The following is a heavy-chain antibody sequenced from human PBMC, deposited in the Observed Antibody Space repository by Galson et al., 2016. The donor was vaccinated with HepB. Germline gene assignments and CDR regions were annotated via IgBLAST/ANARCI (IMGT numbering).Heavy chain of an antibody. J-gene: IGHJ4*02. Sequence: SLRLSCAASGFTFSSYALNWVRQAPGKGLEWVSYIGCRSSPIHYADSVKGRFTISRDNAKNSLYLQMNSLRDEDTAVYYCARVDEGYYYLIDYWGQGTLVTVSS. D-gene: IGHD3-22*01. CDR1: GFTFSSYA. V-gene: IGHV3-48*02. CDR2: IGCRSSPI. CDR3: ARVDEGYYYLIDY.